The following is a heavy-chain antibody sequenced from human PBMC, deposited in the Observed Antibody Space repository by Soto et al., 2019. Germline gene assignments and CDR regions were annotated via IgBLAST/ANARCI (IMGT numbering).Heavy chain of an antibody. CDR1: GFTFSSYA. CDR2: ISYDGSNK. J-gene: IGHJ4*02. Sequence: QVPLVESGGGVVQPGRSLRLSCAASGFTFSSYAMHWVRQAPGKGLEWVAVISYDGSNKYNADSVKGRFTISRDNSKNTLYLQMNSLRAEDTAVYYCARETSQLWLRCFDYWGQGTLVTVSS. CDR3: ARETSQLWLRCFDY. V-gene: IGHV3-30-3*01. D-gene: IGHD5-18*01.